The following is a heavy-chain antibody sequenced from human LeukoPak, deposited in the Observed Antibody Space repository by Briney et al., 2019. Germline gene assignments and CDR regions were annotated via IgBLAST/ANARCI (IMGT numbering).Heavy chain of an antibody. V-gene: IGHV1-46*01. CDR3: ARDMGEKGLAAAVD. J-gene: IGHJ4*02. CDR2: INPSSGST. CDR1: GYTFTSSY. Sequence: GASVKVSCKASGYTFTSSYMHWVRQAPGQGLEWMGIINPSSGSTSYAQKFQGRVTMTRDTTTSTVYMDLSSLRSEDTAVYFCARDMGEKGLAAAVDWGQGTLVTVSS. D-gene: IGHD6-13*01.